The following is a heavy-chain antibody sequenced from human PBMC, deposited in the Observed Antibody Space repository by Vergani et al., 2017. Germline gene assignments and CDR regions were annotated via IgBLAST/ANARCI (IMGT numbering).Heavy chain of an antibody. J-gene: IGHJ4*02. V-gene: IGHV4-39*01. CDR2: IYHSGGA. CDR1: GGSITSSSYY. D-gene: IGHD3-9*01. Sequence: QLHLQESGPGLVKPSETLSLTCTVSGGSITSSSYYWGWIRQPPGKGLEWIGYIYHSGGAYYNPSLKGRVTISVDTSKNQFSLEVTSVTAADTAIYFCARTESFILRYFHWALWGQGTLVTVSS. CDR3: ARTESFILRYFHWAL.